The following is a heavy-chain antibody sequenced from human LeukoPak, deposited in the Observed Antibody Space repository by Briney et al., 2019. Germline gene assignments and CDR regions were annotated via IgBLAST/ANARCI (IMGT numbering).Heavy chain of an antibody. CDR2: ISGSGGST. CDR1: GFTFSSYG. Sequence: GGSLRLSCAASGFTFSSYGMSWVRQAPGKGLEWVSAISGSGGSTYYADSVKGRFTISRDNSKNTLYLQMNSLRAEDTAVYYCANGVEGWLGNWFDPWGQGTLVTVSS. CDR3: ANGVEGWLGNWFDP. V-gene: IGHV3-23*01. J-gene: IGHJ5*02. D-gene: IGHD5-12*01.